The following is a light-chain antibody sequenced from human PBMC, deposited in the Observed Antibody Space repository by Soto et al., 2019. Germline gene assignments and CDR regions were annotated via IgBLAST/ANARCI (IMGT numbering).Light chain of an antibody. J-gene: IGKJ3*01. Sequence: DIQMPQSPSTLSASVGDRVTITCRASQSISSWLAWYQQKPGKAPKLLIYDASSLESGVPSRFSGSGSGTEFTLTISSLQPDDFATYYCQQYNSYPTFGPGTKVDIK. CDR3: QQYNSYPT. V-gene: IGKV1-5*01. CDR1: QSISSW. CDR2: DAS.